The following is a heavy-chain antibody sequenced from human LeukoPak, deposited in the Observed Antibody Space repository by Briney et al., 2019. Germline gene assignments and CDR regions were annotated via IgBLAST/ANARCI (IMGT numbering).Heavy chain of an antibody. J-gene: IGHJ5*02. CDR1: GDSISDYY. CDR2: INTRGNT. V-gene: IGHV4-4*07. CDR3: ARSSLPPNLYNWFDP. D-gene: IGHD6-6*01. Sequence: SETLSLTCTVSGDSISDYYWSWIRQPAGKGLEWIGRINTRGNTNYNASLKSRVTMSVDTSKNRFSLKLSSVTAADAAVYYCARSSLPPNLYNWFDPWGQGTLVTVSS.